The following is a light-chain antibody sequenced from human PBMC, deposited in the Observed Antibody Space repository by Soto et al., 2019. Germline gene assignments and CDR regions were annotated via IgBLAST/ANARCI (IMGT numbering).Light chain of an antibody. J-gene: IGKJ1*01. CDR2: DAS. CDR1: QRISSW. CDR3: QQYNGHSPWT. Sequence: DIQMTQSPSTLSASVGDRVTITCRASQRISSWLAWYKQKPGKAPKLLIYDASSLESGVPSRFSGSGSGTDFTLTISGLQPDDFATYYCQQYNGHSPWTFGQGTPVEIK. V-gene: IGKV1-5*01.